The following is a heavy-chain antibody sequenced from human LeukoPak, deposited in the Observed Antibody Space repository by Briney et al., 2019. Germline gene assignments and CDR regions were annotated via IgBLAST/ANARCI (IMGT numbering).Heavy chain of an antibody. V-gene: IGHV4-4*02. CDR1: GGSISSSNW. CDR2: IYHSGST. Sequence: SGTLSLTCGVSGGSISSSNWWSWVRQPPGKGLEWIGEIYHSGSTNLNPSLKSRVTISVDKSKNQFSLKVTSVTAADTAVYYCARDGRIAYCGGVCFDYWGQGTLVTVSS. CDR3: ARDGRIAYCGGVCFDY. D-gene: IGHD2-21*02. J-gene: IGHJ4*02.